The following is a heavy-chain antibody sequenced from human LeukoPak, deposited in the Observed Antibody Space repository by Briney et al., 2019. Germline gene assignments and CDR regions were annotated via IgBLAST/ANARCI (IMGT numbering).Heavy chain of an antibody. D-gene: IGHD2-2*01. CDR1: AFTFSSYA. J-gene: IGHJ6*02. Sequence: PGGSLRLSCAASAFTFSSYAMNWVRQAPGKGLEWVSTISGSGGGTYYADSVKGRFTISRDNPKNTLYLQMNSLRAEDTAVYYCAKDSAVVPAAPYGMDVGGQGTTVTVSS. CDR3: AKDSAVVPAAPYGMDV. CDR2: ISGSGGGT. V-gene: IGHV3-23*01.